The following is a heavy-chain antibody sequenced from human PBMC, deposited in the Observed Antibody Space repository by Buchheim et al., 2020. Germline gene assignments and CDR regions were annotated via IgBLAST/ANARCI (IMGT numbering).Heavy chain of an antibody. D-gene: IGHD6-6*01. CDR3: ARDDEDSSSSPQPYYYHYYMDV. J-gene: IGHJ6*03. V-gene: IGHV3-11*01. CDR2: ISSSGSTI. Sequence: QVQLVESGGGLVKPGGSLRLSCAASGFTFSDYYMSWIRQAPGKGLEWVSYISSSGSTIYYADSVKGRFTISRDNDKNSLYLQMNSLRAEDTAVYYCARDDEDSSSSPQPYYYHYYMDVWGKGTT. CDR1: GFTFSDYY.